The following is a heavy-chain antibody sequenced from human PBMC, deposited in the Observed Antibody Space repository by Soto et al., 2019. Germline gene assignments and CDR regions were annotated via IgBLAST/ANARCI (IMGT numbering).Heavy chain of an antibody. CDR2: ISWDGST. CDR1: GFNFSDYT. D-gene: IGHD4-4*01. V-gene: IGHV3-43*01. CDR3: AKDVYRRGMNHWFDP. J-gene: IGHJ5*02. Sequence: LRLSCQASGFNFSDYTLHWVRQSPGKGLEWVSFISWDGSTYYGESVQGRFTVSRDNNKNSLYLHISGLRPEDTGFYYCAKDVYRRGMNHWFDPWGQGTLVTVSS.